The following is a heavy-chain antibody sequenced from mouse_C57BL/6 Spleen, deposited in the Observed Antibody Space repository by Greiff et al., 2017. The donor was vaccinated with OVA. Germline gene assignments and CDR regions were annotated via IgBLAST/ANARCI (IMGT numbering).Heavy chain of an antibody. J-gene: IGHJ3*01. CDR1: GYTFTSYW. CDR3: ARWGSNYWFAY. D-gene: IGHD2-5*01. Sequence: VQLQQPGAELVMPGASVKLSCKASGYTFTSYWMHWVKQRPGRGLEWIGEIDPSDSYTNYNQKFKGKSTLTVDKSSSTAYMQLSSLTSEDSAVYYCARWGSNYWFAYWGQGTLVTVSA. V-gene: IGHV1-69*01. CDR2: IDPSDSYT.